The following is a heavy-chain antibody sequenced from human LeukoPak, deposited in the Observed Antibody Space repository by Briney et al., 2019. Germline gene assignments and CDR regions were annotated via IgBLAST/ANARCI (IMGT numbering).Heavy chain of an antibody. D-gene: IGHD2-2*01. J-gene: IGHJ4*02. CDR3: AKEHCSSTSCYFDY. Sequence: GGSLRLSCAASGFTFSSYDMHWVRHATGKGLEWVSAIGTAGDTYYPGSVKGRFTISRENAKNSLYLQMNSLRAGDTAVYYCAKEHCSSTSCYFDYWGQGTLVTVSS. CDR1: GFTFSSYD. CDR2: IGTAGDT. V-gene: IGHV3-13*01.